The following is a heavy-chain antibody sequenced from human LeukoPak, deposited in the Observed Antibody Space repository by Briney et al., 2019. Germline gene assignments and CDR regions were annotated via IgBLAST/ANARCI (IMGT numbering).Heavy chain of an antibody. J-gene: IGHJ4*02. CDR1: GGSISSSSYY. V-gene: IGHV4-39*07. CDR3: ARVAYYYDSSGRNYFDY. D-gene: IGHD3-22*01. CDR2: IYYSGST. Sequence: SETLSLTCTVSGGSISSSSYYWGWIRQPPGKGLEWIGSIYYSGSTYYNPSLKSRVTISVDTSKNQFSLKLSSVTAADTAVYYCARVAYYYDSSGRNYFDYWGQGTLVTVSS.